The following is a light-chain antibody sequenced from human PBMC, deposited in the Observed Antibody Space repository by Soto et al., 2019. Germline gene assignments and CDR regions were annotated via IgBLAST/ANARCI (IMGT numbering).Light chain of an antibody. CDR2: DAS. CDR3: QQRSNWPT. V-gene: IGKV3-11*01. CDR1: QSVSSY. J-gene: IGKJ1*01. Sequence: EIVLTQSPATLSLSPGERATLSCRASQSVSSYLAWYQQKPGQAPRLLIYDASNRATGIPARFSGSGSGTDFTLTFSSLEPEDFAVYYCQQRSNWPTFGQGTKVEI.